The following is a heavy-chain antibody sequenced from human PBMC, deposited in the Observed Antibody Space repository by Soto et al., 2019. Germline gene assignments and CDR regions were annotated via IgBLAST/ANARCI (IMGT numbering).Heavy chain of an antibody. D-gene: IGHD4-17*01. CDR3: ARWAPSSYGGQVYYYGMDV. CDR2: ISWNSGSI. V-gene: IGHV3-9*01. Sequence: GGSLRLSCAASGFTFDDYAMHWVRQAPGKGLEWVSGISWNSGSIGYADSVKGRFTISRDNAKNSLYLQMNSLRAEDTAVYYCARWAPSSYGGQVYYYGMDVWGQGTTVTVSS. J-gene: IGHJ6*02. CDR1: GFTFDDYA.